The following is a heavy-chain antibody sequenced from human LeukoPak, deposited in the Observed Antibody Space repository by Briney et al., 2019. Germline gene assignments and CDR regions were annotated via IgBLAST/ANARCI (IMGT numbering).Heavy chain of an antibody. CDR3: AVPRHGYQLQSGFDP. CDR2: FDPEDGET. V-gene: IGHV1-24*01. J-gene: IGHJ5*02. CDR1: GYTLTELS. D-gene: IGHD2-2*01. Sequence: ASVTVSCTVSGYTLTELSMHWVRQAPGKGLEWMGGFDPEDGETIYAQKFQGRVTMTEDTSTDTAYMELSSLRSEDTAVYYCAVPRHGYQLQSGFDPWGQGTLVTVSS.